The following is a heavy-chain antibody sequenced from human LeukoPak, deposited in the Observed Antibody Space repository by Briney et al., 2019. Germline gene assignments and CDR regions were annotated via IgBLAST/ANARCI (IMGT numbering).Heavy chain of an antibody. CDR3: ARVGHSGGASDI. CDR1: GGSISSYY. D-gene: IGHD3-10*01. V-gene: IGHV4-59*01. Sequence: SETLSFTCTVSGGSISSYYWSWIRQPPGKGLEWIGYIYYSGSTNYNPSLKSRVTISVDTSKNQFSLKLSPVTAADTAVYYCARVGHSGGASDIWGQGTMVTVSS. J-gene: IGHJ3*02. CDR2: IYYSGST.